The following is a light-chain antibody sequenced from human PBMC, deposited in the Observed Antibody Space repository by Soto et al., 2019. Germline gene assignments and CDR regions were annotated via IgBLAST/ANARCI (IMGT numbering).Light chain of an antibody. Sequence: DIQMTQSPSTLSASVGDRVTITCRASQSINSWLAWYQQKPGKAPKLLIYDASSLESGVPSRFSGSGSGTEFTLTISSLQPDDFATYYCQQYNSYSPALTFGGGTKVEIK. J-gene: IGKJ4*01. CDR1: QSINSW. CDR3: QQYNSYSPALT. CDR2: DAS. V-gene: IGKV1-5*01.